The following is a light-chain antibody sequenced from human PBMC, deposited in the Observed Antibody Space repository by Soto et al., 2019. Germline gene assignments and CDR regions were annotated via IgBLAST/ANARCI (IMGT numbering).Light chain of an antibody. J-gene: IGKJ4*01. V-gene: IGKV1-5*03. CDR2: KTS. CDR1: QSISNW. Sequence: DIQMTQSPSTLSASLRHRVTITCRASQSISNWLAWYQQKPGKAPKLLIYKTSNLDSGVPSRFSGSGSGTEFTLTISSLQSEDFAVYYCQQYNKWPLTFGGGAKVDI. CDR3: QQYNKWPLT.